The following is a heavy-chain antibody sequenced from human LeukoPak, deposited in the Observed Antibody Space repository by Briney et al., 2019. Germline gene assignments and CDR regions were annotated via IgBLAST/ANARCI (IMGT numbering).Heavy chain of an antibody. V-gene: IGHV3-53*01. CDR1: GFSVSSNY. J-gene: IGHJ3*02. Sequence: SGGSLRLSCTASGFSVSSNYMSWVRQAPGKGLEWVSAIYSGGSTYYADSVKGRFTISRDNSKNTLYLQMNSLRAEDTAVYYCARVLSTAFYIWGQGKMVTVSS. CDR2: IYSGGST. D-gene: IGHD6-13*01. CDR3: ARVLSTAFYI.